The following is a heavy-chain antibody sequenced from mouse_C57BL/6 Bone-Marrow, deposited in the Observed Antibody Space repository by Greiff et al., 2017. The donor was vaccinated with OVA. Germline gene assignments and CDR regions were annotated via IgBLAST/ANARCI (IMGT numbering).Heavy chain of an antibody. CDR1: GYTFTDYY. CDR2: INPNNGGI. CDR3: ARRLLYYAMDY. D-gene: IGHD2-3*01. J-gene: IGHJ4*01. Sequence: EVQLQQSGPELVKPGASVKISCKASGYTFTDYYMNWVKQSHGKSLEWIGDINPNNGGISYTQKFKGKATLTVDKSSSTAYMELRSLTSEDSAVYYCARRLLYYAMDYWGQGTSVTVSS. V-gene: IGHV1-26*01.